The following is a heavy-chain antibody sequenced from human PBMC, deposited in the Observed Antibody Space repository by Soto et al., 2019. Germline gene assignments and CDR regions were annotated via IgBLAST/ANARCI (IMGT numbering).Heavy chain of an antibody. Sequence: ASVKVSCKASGYTFTSYDINWVRQATGQGLEWMGWMNPNSGNTGYAQKLQGRVTMTRNTSISTAYMELSSLRSEDTAVYYCASGVYCSSTICYRYFQHWGQGTLVTVSS. V-gene: IGHV1-8*01. D-gene: IGHD2-2*02. CDR1: GYTFTSYD. CDR3: ASGVYCSSTICYRYFQH. J-gene: IGHJ1*01. CDR2: MNPNSGNT.